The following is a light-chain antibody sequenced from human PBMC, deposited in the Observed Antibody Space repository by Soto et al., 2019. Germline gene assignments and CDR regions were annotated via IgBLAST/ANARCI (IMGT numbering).Light chain of an antibody. CDR1: QSVDRS. Sequence: EVVLTQSPATLSLSPGERATLSCRASQSVDRSLAWYQQKLGQAPRLLIYDASNRATGIPGRFSGSGSGTDFTLTISSLEPEDFAVYYCQQRGAFGQGTKVEIK. CDR3: QQRGA. CDR2: DAS. V-gene: IGKV3-11*01. J-gene: IGKJ2*01.